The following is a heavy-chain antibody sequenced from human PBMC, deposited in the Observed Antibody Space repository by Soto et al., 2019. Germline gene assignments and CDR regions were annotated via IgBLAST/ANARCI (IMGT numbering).Heavy chain of an antibody. CDR1: GYTFTSYG. CDR2: IRAYNGNT. Sequence: QVQLVQSGAEVKKPGASVKVSCKASGYTFTSYGISWVRQAPGQGLEWMGWIRAYNGNTNYAQKLQGRVTMTTDTSTSKAYMELRSLSTDDTAVYYYARDLPPEDYWGQGTLVTVSS. V-gene: IGHV1-18*01. CDR3: ARDLPPEDY. J-gene: IGHJ4*02.